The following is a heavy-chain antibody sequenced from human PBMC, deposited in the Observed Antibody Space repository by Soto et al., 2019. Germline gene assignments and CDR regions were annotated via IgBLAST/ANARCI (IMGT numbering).Heavy chain of an antibody. CDR2: MYFGGRF. CDR3: ARSYYDSTGFAVDP. V-gene: IGHV4-59*02. J-gene: IGHJ5*02. Sequence: QMQLQASGPGLVKPSETLSLTCNVSGASVSHGYWSWIRQPPGKGLEWIGFMYFGGRFNYNPSLTSRATISVETSKNQFSMKLTSVTASDTAVYYCARSYYDSTGFAVDPCGQGTLVTVSS. CDR1: GASVSHGY. D-gene: IGHD3-22*01.